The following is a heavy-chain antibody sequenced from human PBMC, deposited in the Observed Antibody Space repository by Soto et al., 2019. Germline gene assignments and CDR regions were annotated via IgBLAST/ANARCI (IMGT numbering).Heavy chain of an antibody. CDR3: ARDLGGSYGPYYYYGMDV. V-gene: IGHV3-23*01. CDR1: EFHFSSYS. J-gene: IGHJ6*02. D-gene: IGHD1-26*01. CDR2: ISGSGGST. Sequence: PGGSQTLSCTAAEFHFSSYSMSWVRPATGKGLEWVSAISGSGGSTYYADSVKGRFTISRDNSKNTLYLQMNSLRAEDTAVYYCARDLGGSYGPYYYYGMDVWGQGTTVTVSS.